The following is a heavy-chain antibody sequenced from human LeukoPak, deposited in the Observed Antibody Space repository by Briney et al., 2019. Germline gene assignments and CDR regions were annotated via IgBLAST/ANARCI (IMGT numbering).Heavy chain of an antibody. CDR2: INHNGKTI. Sequence: QTGGSLRLSCAASGFTFGSYVMSWVRQAPGKGLEWVSYINHNGKTIYYADSVRGRFTISRDNGKNSLYLQMNSLRDEDTAVYYCARDNDWAFDYWGQGTLVTVSS. CDR1: GFTFGSYV. V-gene: IGHV3-48*02. CDR3: ARDNDWAFDY. D-gene: IGHD3-9*01. J-gene: IGHJ4*02.